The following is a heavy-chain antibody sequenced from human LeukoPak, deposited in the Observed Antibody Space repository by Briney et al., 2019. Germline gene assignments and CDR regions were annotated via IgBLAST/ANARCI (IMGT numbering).Heavy chain of an antibody. CDR2: IYYSGST. J-gene: IGHJ5*02. V-gene: IGHV4-39*07. CDR1: GGSISSSSYY. CDR3: ARDSGGDIVLMVYANWFDP. D-gene: IGHD2-8*01. Sequence: SETLSLTCTVSGGSISSSSYYWGWIRRPPGEGLEWIGSIYYSGSTYYNPSLKSRATISVDTSKNQFSLKLSSVTAADTAVYYCARDSGGDIVLMVYANWFDPWGQGTLVTVSS.